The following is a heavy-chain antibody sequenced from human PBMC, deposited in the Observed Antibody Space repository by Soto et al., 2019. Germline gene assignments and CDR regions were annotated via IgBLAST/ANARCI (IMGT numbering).Heavy chain of an antibody. CDR3: ARVVTSSGYDLWFDP. D-gene: IGHD5-12*01. CDR1: GGSFSGYY. CDR2: INHSGST. Sequence: PSETLSLTCAVYGGSFSGYYWSWIRQPPGKGLEWIGEINHSGSTNYNPSLKCRVTISVDTSKNQFSLKLSSVTAADTAVYYCARVVTSSGYDLWFDPWGQGTLVTVSS. V-gene: IGHV4-34*01. J-gene: IGHJ5*02.